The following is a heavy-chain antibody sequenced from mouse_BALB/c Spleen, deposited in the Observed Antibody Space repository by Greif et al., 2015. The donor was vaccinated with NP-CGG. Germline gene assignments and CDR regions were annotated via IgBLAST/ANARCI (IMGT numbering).Heavy chain of an antibody. Sequence: QVQLQQSGAELVRPGSSVKISCKASGYAFSSYWMNWVKQRPGQGLEWIGQIYPGDGDTNYNGKFKGKATLTADKSSSTAYMQLSSLTPEDSAVYFCAREDYGTRCLDVWGAGTTVTVSS. CDR2: IYPGDGDT. CDR1: GYAFSSYW. J-gene: IGHJ1*01. D-gene: IGHD1-1*01. V-gene: IGHV1-80*01. CDR3: AREDYGTRCLDV.